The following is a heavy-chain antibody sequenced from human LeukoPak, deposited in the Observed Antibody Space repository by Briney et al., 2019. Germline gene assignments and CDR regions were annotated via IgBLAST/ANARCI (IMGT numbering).Heavy chain of an antibody. V-gene: IGHV3-43D*03. J-gene: IGHJ5*02. D-gene: IGHD6-19*01. CDR2: ITWDGGST. CDR3: AKDIHIGHGSGWPES. CDR1: GFTFGEYG. Sequence: GGSLRLSCVGSGFTFGEYGMHWVRQVPGKGLEWVSHITWDGGSTYYAGSVRGRFTISRDNSKNSLYLQMNSLGAEDTALYYCAKDIHIGHGSGWPESWGQGTLVTVSS.